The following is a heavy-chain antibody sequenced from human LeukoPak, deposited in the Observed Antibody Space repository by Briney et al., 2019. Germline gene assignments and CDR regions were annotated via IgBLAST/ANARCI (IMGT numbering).Heavy chain of an antibody. CDR1: GFTFSNHE. J-gene: IGHJ4*02. CDR3: ARGPRAYTSGWSYFDS. D-gene: IGHD6-19*01. Sequence: GGSLRLSCAASGFTFSNHEMNWVRQAPGKGLEGLSYISNSGATVYYADSVKGRFSISRDNAKNSLDLQMTSLRAEDTGIYYCARGPRAYTSGWSYFDSWGRGTLVTVSS. V-gene: IGHV3-48*03. CDR2: ISNSGATV.